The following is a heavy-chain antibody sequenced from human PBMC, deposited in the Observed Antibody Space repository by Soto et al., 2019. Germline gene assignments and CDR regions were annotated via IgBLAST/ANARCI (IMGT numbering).Heavy chain of an antibody. Sequence: PVGSLRLSCAASGFTFSSYAMHWVRQAPGKGLEWVAVISYDGSNKYYADSVKGRFTISRDNSKNTLYLQMNSLRAEDTAVYYCARDLVGAMAYWGQGTLVTVSS. V-gene: IGHV3-30-3*01. D-gene: IGHD1-26*01. J-gene: IGHJ4*02. CDR3: ARDLVGAMAY. CDR1: GFTFSSYA. CDR2: ISYDGSNK.